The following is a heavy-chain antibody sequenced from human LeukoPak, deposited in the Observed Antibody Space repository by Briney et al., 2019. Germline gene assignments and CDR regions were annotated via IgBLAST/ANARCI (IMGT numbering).Heavy chain of an antibody. Sequence: ASVKVSCKASGYTFTSYGISWVRQAPGRGLEWMGWISAYNGNTNYAQKLQGRVTMTTDTSTSTAYMELRSLRSDDTAVYYCARELYSSSWLRGDYYYGMDVWGQGTTVTVSS. D-gene: IGHD6-13*01. J-gene: IGHJ6*02. CDR2: ISAYNGNT. CDR3: ARELYSSSWLRGDYYYGMDV. CDR1: GYTFTSYG. V-gene: IGHV1-18*01.